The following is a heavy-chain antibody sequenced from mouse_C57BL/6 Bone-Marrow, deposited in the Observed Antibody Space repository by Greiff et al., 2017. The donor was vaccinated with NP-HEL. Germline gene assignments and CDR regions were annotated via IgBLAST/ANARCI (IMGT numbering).Heavy chain of an antibody. CDR1: GYSITSGYY. V-gene: IGHV3-6*01. Sequence: EVQLQEPGPGLVKPSQSLSLTCSVTGYSITSGYYWNWIRQFPGNKLEWMGYISYDGSNNYIPSLKNRISITRDTSKNQSFLKLNSVTTEDTATYYCAREAVYYGSWYFDVWGTGTTVTVSS. CDR2: ISYDGSN. D-gene: IGHD1-1*01. J-gene: IGHJ1*03. CDR3: AREAVYYGSWYFDV.